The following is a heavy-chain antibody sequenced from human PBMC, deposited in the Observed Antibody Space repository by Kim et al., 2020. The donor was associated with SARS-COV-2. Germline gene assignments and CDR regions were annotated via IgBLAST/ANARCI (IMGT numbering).Heavy chain of an antibody. CDR3: ARGGGYSSSWYHYYYGMDV. D-gene: IGHD6-13*01. Sequence: SQTLSLTCAISGDSVSSNSAAWNWIRQSPSRGLEWLGRTYYRSKWYNDYAVSVKSRITINPDTSKNQFSLQLNSVTPEDTAVYYCARGGGYSSSWYHYYYGMDVWGQGTTVTVSS. CDR1: GDSVSSNSAA. J-gene: IGHJ6*02. CDR2: TYYRSKWYN. V-gene: IGHV6-1*01.